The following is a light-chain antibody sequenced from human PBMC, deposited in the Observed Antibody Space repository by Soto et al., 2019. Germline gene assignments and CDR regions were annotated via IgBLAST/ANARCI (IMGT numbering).Light chain of an antibody. CDR3: HPSYSTPSPPT. V-gene: IGKV1-39*01. J-gene: IGKJ2*01. CDR2: AAS. CDR1: QSITTH. Sequence: DIQMTQSPSSLSASVGDRVTMTCRASQSITTHVNWYQQKPGKAPKLLIYAASILQSGVPSRFSGSGSGTDFNLTISSLQPEDFATYFCHPSYSTPSPPTFGQGTKVEIK.